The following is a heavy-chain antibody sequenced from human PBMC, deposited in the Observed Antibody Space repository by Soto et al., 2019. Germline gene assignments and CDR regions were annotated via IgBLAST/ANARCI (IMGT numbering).Heavy chain of an antibody. CDR1: GGSISSGGYY. CDR2: IYYSGST. V-gene: IGHV4-31*03. Sequence: QVQLQESGPGLVKPSQTLSLTCTVSGGSISSGGYYWRWIRQHPGKGLEWIGYIYYSGSTYYNPSLKSRVTISVDTSKNQFSLKLSSVTAADTAVYYCARVLQTYSVGDNWFDPWGQGTLVPVSS. J-gene: IGHJ5*02. CDR3: ARVLQTYSVGDNWFDP. D-gene: IGHD1-26*01.